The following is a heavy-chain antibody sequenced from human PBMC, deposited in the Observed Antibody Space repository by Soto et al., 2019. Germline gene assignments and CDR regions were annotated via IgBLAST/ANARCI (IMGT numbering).Heavy chain of an antibody. V-gene: IGHV4-39*01. CDR1: GGSISSSSYY. D-gene: IGHD3-10*01. Sequence: SETLSLTCTVSGGSISSSSYYWGWIRQPPGKGLEWIGSIYYSGSTYYNPSLKSRVTISVDTSKNQFSLKLSSVTAADTAVYYCARHYYYGSGSYAYWGQGTLVTVSS. CDR3: ARHYYYGSGSYAY. CDR2: IYYSGST. J-gene: IGHJ4*02.